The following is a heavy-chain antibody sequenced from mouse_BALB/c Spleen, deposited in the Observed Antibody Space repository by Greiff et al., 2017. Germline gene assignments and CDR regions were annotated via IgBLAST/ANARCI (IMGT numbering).Heavy chain of an antibody. CDR3: AREEMITSAMDY. J-gene: IGHJ4*01. D-gene: IGHD2-4*01. Sequence: QVQLQQSGAELARPGASVKLSCKASGYTFTSYWMQWVKQRPGQGLEWIGAIYPGDGDTRYTQKFKGKATLTADKSSSTAYMQLSSLASEDSAVYYCAREEMITSAMDYWGQGTSVTVSS. CDR2: IYPGDGDT. CDR1: GYTFTSYW. V-gene: IGHV1-87*01.